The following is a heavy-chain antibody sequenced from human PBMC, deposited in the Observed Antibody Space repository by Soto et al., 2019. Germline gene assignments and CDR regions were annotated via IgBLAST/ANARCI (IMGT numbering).Heavy chain of an antibody. CDR3: TDMRGQWLPRD. V-gene: IGHV4-39*01. CDR2: IYYSGTS. Sequence: SLTQSDSKSVADGISVGSGGYWGRNRQPPGKGLEWIGNIYYSGTSYSYPSLKGRVTMSVDTSKNQFSMRLSSVTAADTAVYYCTDMRGQWLPRDWGRGIMVTVSS. J-gene: IGHJ4*02. CDR1: DGISVGSGGY. D-gene: IGHD6-19*01.